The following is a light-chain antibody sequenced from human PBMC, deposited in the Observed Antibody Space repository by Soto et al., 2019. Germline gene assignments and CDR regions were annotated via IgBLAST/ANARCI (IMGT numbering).Light chain of an antibody. J-gene: IGKJ4*01. CDR1: QSVSSN. CDR3: QQYNNWPPLT. V-gene: IGKV3-15*01. Sequence: EIVITQSPATLSVSPGERATLSCRASQSVSSNLAWYQQKPGQAPRLLIFGASTRATGIPVRFSGSGSGTEFTLTISSLQSEDFAVYYCQQYNNWPPLTFGGGTKVDIK. CDR2: GAS.